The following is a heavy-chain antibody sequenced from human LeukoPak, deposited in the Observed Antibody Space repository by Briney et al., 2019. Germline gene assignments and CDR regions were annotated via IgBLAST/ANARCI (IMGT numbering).Heavy chain of an antibody. CDR3: ARDFAWGSGGAPIDDNWLDP. CDR2: ISGHSANT. Sequence: ASVKVSCKASGYIFSNYGITWVRQAPGHGLEWMGWISGHSANTNYAQKFQDRATMTTDTSTSTAYMELRSLRFYDTAIYYCARDFAWGSGGAPIDDNWLDPWGQGILVTVSS. CDR1: GYIFSNYG. D-gene: IGHD7-27*01. J-gene: IGHJ5*02. V-gene: IGHV1-18*01.